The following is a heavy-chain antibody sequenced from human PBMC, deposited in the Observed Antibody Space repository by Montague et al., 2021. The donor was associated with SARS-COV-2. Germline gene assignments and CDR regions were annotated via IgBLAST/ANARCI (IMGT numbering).Heavy chain of an antibody. Sequence: SETLSLTCTVSGGSISSYYRSWIRQPAGKGLEWIGHIYYSGSTNYNPSLKSRVTMSVDTSKNQFSLRLSSVTAADTALYYCARDRPGTYYYGSVPYTWGGYGMDVWGQGTTVTVSS. CDR1: GGSISSYY. J-gene: IGHJ6*02. CDR3: ARDRPGTYYYGSVPYTWGGYGMDV. V-gene: IGHV4-59*12. D-gene: IGHD3-10*01. CDR2: IYYSGST.